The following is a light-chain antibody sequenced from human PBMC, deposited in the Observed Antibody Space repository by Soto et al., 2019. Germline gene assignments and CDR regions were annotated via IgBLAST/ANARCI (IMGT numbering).Light chain of an antibody. CDR3: SSYAGSNNVV. V-gene: IGLV2-8*01. Sequence: QSALTQPPSASVSPGQSVTIYCTGTSSDVGGYNYVSWYQQHPGKAPKLMIYEVSKQPSGVPDRFSGSKSGNTAALTVSGLQAEDEADYYCSSYAGSNNVVFGGGTKVTVL. CDR2: EVS. J-gene: IGLJ2*01. CDR1: SSDVGGYNY.